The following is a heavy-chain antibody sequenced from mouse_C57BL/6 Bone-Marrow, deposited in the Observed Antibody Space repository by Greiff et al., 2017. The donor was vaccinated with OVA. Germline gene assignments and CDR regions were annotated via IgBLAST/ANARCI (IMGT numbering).Heavy chain of an antibody. V-gene: IGHV1-42*01. CDR3: ARSHYYGSSPDWFAD. J-gene: IGHJ3*01. CDR2: INPSTGGT. D-gene: IGHD1-1*01. Sequence: VQLQQSGPELVKPGASVKISCKASGYSFTGYYMNWVKQSPEKSLEWIGVINPSTGGTTYNQKFKATATLTVDKSSSTAYMQLKSLTSEDSAVYYCARSHYYGSSPDWFADWGQGTLVTVSA. CDR1: GYSFTGYY.